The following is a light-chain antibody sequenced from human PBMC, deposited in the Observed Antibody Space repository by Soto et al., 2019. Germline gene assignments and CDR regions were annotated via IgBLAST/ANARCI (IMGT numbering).Light chain of an antibody. CDR1: SSNIGSSP. CDR3: AAWDDSLNGLVV. V-gene: IGLV1-44*01. Sequence: QSVLTQPPSASETPGQTVTISCSGSSSNIGSSPVSWYQKLPGTAPKLLIYNNDQRPSGVPDRFSGSKSGTSASLAVSGLQSEDEAYYYCAAWDDSLNGLVVFGGGTKLTVL. CDR2: NND. J-gene: IGLJ2*01.